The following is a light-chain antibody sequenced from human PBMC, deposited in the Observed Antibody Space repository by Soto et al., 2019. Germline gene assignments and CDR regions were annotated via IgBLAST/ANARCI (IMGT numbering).Light chain of an antibody. CDR2: GAS. V-gene: IGKV1-27*01. CDR3: QKYNSAPYT. CDR1: QGISNH. Sequence: EIQMTRSPSSLSASVGDRVTITCRASQGISNHLAWYQQKPGRVPTLLIYGASTLLSGVPSRFSGSGSGTDFTLTISSMQPEDVATYYCQKYNSAPYTFGQGTKLEI. J-gene: IGKJ2*01.